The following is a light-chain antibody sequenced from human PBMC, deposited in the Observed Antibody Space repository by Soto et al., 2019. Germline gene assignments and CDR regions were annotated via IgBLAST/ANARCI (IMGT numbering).Light chain of an antibody. CDR1: QSVSSSY. J-gene: IGKJ1*01. V-gene: IGKV3-20*01. Sequence: IVLTQSPGTLSLYPGERATLSSRASQSVSSSYLAWYQQKPGQAPRLLIYGASSRATGIPDRFSGSGSGTDFTLTISRLEPEDFAVYYCQQYGSSGTFGQGTMV. CDR2: GAS. CDR3: QQYGSSGT.